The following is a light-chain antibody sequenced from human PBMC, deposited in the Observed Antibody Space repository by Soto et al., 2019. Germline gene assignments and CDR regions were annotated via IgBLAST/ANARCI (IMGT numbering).Light chain of an antibody. CDR3: CSYAGSSTFHVV. CDR1: SSDVGSYNL. J-gene: IGLJ2*01. CDR2: EGS. Sequence: QSALTQPASVSGSPGQSITISCTGTSSDVGSYNLVSGYQQHPGKAPKLMIYEGSKRPSGVSNRFSGSKSGNTASLTISGLQAEDEADYYCCSYAGSSTFHVVFGGGIKVTVL. V-gene: IGLV2-23*03.